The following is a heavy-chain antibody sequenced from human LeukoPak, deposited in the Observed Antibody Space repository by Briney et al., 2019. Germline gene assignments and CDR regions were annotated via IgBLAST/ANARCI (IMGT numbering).Heavy chain of an antibody. CDR1: GFTVSSNY. D-gene: IGHD4/OR15-4a*01. Sequence: GGSLRLSCAASGFTVSSNYMSWVRQAPGKGPEWVSVIYSGGSTYYADSVKGRFTISRDNSKNTLYLQMNSLRAEDTAVYYCARLVPPFYYFDYWGQGTLVTVSS. V-gene: IGHV3-66*01. J-gene: IGHJ4*02. CDR3: ARLVPPFYYFDY. CDR2: IYSGGST.